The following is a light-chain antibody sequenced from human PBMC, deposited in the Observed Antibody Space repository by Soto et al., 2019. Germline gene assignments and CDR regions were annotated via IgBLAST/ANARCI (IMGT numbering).Light chain of an antibody. Sequence: EIVMTQSPATLSVSPGGRATLSCRASQSIGDTLAWYQQKPGQAPRLLIYGSSTRATGVPPRFSGSASGTEFTLTISSLQSEDFGVYYCQQYNDWPRTFGQGTRLEIK. CDR2: GSS. CDR1: QSIGDT. J-gene: IGKJ5*01. V-gene: IGKV3-15*01. CDR3: QQYNDWPRT.